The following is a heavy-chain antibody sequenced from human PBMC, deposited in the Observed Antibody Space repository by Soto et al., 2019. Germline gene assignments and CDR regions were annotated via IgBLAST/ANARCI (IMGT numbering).Heavy chain of an antibody. D-gene: IGHD5-12*01. CDR1: GYTFTSYA. CDR3: ARVNYDSNWFDP. CDR2: INAGNGNT. J-gene: IGHJ5*02. Sequence: ASVKVSCKASGYTFTSYAMHWVRQAPGQRLEWMGWINAGNGNTKYSQKFQGRVTITRDTSTSTAYMELSSLRSEDTAVYYCARVNYDSNWFDPWGQGTLVTVSS. V-gene: IGHV1-3*01.